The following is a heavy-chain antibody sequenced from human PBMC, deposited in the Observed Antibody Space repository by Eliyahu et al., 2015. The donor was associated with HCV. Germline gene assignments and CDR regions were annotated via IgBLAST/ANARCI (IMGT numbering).Heavy chain of an antibody. V-gene: IGHV3-49*04. D-gene: IGHD6-25*01. Sequence: QLVESGGGLVQPGRSLRLSCTGSGFXFGXYAISWVRQAPGKGLEWVFFIRSYSYGASTQYAASVEGRFTISRDDSKNIAYLQMHSLKIEDTAIYYCTKERVSGYPMASASWGQGTLVTVSS. CDR2: IRSYSYGAST. J-gene: IGHJ5*02. CDR3: TKERVSGYPMASAS. CDR1: GFXFGXYA.